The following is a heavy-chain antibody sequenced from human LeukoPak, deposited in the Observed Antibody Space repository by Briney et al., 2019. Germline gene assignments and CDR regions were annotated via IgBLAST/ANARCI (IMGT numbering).Heavy chain of an antibody. CDR2: ISYDGSNK. CDR3: ARDSGTVAHNWFDP. J-gene: IGHJ5*02. V-gene: IGHV3-30*04. CDR1: GFTFSSYA. D-gene: IGHD4-23*01. Sequence: GGSLRLSCAASGFTFSSYAMHWVRQAPGKGLEWVAVISYDGSNKYYADSVKGRFTISRVNSKNTLYLQMNSLRAEDTAVYYCARDSGTVAHNWFDPWGQGTLVTVSS.